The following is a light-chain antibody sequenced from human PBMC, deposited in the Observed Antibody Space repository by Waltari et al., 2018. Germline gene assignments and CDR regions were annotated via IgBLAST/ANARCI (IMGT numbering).Light chain of an antibody. Sequence: EIVMTQSPATLSVSPGERATLSCRASQNVTTYLAWYQQKPGQAPRLLIHRASIRATVIPGRVSGSGSGTEFTLTISGLQSEDFAVYFCQHYNNWPLTFGGGTKVEIK. V-gene: IGKV3-15*01. CDR1: QNVTTY. CDR2: RAS. J-gene: IGKJ4*01. CDR3: QHYNNWPLT.